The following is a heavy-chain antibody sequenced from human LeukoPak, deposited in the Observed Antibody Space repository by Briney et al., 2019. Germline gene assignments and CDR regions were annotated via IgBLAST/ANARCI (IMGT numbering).Heavy chain of an antibody. CDR2: IYSGGST. V-gene: IGHV3-53*01. J-gene: IGHJ3*02. CDR1: GFTVSSNY. CDR3: TSASGWDVAFDI. D-gene: IGHD6-19*01. Sequence: GGSLRLSCAASGFTVSSNYMSWVRQAPGKGLEWVSVIYSGGSTYYADSVKGRFTISRDNSKNTLYLQMNSLRVEDTAVYYCTSASGWDVAFDIWGQGTMVTVSS.